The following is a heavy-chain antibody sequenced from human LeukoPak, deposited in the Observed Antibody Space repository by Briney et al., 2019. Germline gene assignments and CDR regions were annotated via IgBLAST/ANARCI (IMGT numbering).Heavy chain of an antibody. V-gene: IGHV4-34*01. Sequence: PSETPSLTCAVYGGSFSGYYWSWIRQPPGKGLEWIGEINHSGSTNYNPSLKSRVTISVDTSKNQFSLKLSSVTAADTAVYYCARLNYDSSGYYYGSPKYYYYYYMDVWGKGTTVTISS. J-gene: IGHJ6*03. CDR1: GGSFSGYY. CDR3: ARLNYDSSGYYYGSPKYYYYYYMDV. D-gene: IGHD3-22*01. CDR2: INHSGST.